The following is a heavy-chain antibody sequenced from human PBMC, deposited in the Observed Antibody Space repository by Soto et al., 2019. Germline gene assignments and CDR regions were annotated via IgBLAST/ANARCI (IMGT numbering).Heavy chain of an antibody. CDR1: GFTFSNYF. Sequence: PGGSLRLSCAASGFTFSNYFMHWVRQVPGEGLVWVSRMSGDGKTISYADSVKGRFTISRDNAKNTLYLQMNGLRVEDTAVYYCARNYVPGIAGFVPGGQGTLVTVSS. J-gene: IGHJ5*02. V-gene: IGHV3-74*01. CDR3: ARNYVPGIAGFVP. CDR2: MSGDGKTI. D-gene: IGHD3-10*02.